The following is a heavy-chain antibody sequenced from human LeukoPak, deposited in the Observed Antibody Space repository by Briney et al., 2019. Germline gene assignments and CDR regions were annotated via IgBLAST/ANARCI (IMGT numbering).Heavy chain of an antibody. V-gene: IGHV4-59*08. J-gene: IGHJ4*02. Sequence: PSETLSLTCTVSGGSISSYYWSWIRQPPGKGLEWIGYIYYSGSTNYNPSLKSRVTISVDTSKNQFSLKLSSVTAADTAVYYCARHPAGVGASPFDYWGQGTLVTVSS. CDR3: ARHPAGVGASPFDY. CDR2: IYYSGST. D-gene: IGHD1-26*01. CDR1: GGSISSYY.